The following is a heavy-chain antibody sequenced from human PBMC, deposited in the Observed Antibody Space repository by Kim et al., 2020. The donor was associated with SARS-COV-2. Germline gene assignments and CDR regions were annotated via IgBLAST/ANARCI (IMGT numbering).Heavy chain of an antibody. CDR1: NASIISGVYY. D-gene: IGHD3-22*01. J-gene: IGHJ6*01. V-gene: IGHV4-31*03. Sequence: SETLSLTCTVSNASIISGVYYWSWIRQHPGRGLEWIGYIHYTGTTYYHPSLKSRVTMSVDTSKNQFSLNLHSVTAADTAVYYCARATPYYYDPSTYYY. CDR3: ARATPYYYDPSTYYY. CDR2: IHYTGTT.